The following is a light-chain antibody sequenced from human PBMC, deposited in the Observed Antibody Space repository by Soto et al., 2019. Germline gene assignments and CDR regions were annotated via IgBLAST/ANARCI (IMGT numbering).Light chain of an antibody. Sequence: QSVLTQPASVSGSPGQSITISCTGASSDVGGYNYVSWYQQHPGKAPKVMISEVSNRPSGVSNRFSGSKSGNTASLTISGLQAEDEADYYCNSCTDTTRLIFGGGTKLTVL. CDR1: SSDVGGYNY. J-gene: IGLJ2*01. CDR2: EVS. CDR3: NSCTDTTRLI. V-gene: IGLV2-14*01.